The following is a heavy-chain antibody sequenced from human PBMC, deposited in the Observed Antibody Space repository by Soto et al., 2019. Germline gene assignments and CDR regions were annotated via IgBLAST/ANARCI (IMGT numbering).Heavy chain of an antibody. J-gene: IGHJ5*02. CDR2: INSDGSST. D-gene: IGHD3-3*01. CDR3: ARVDYDFWSGYYAGWFDP. V-gene: IGHV3-74*01. Sequence: EVQLVESGGGIVQPGGSLRLSCAASGFTFSSYWMHWVRQAPGKGLVWVSRINSDGSSTSYADSVKGRFTISRDNAKNTLYLQMNSLRAEDTAVYYCARVDYDFWSGYYAGWFDPWGQGTLVTVSS. CDR1: GFTFSSYW.